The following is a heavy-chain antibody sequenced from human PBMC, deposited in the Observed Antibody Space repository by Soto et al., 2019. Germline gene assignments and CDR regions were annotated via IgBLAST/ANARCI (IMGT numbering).Heavy chain of an antibody. V-gene: IGHV3-30-3*01. CDR3: ARESGVAAASDFDY. D-gene: IGHD6-13*01. CDR2: ISYDGSNK. Sequence: QVQLVESGGGVVQPGRSLRLSCAASGFTFSSYAMHWVRQAPGKGLEWVSFISYDGSNKHYADSVKGRFNISRDNSKNTLYLQMNSLRAEDTAAYYCARESGVAAASDFDYWGQGTLVTVSS. J-gene: IGHJ4*02. CDR1: GFTFSSYA.